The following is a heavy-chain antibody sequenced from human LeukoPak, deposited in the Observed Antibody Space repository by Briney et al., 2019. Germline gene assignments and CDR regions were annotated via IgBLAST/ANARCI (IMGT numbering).Heavy chain of an antibody. D-gene: IGHD3-9*01. CDR3: TTFEILPWFDP. Sequence: GALRLSCAASGFTFSNAWMSWVRQAPGKGLEWVGRIKSKTDGGTTDYAASVKGRFTISRDDSKNTLYLQMNSLKTEDTAVYYCTTFEILPWFDPWGQGTLVTVSS. V-gene: IGHV3-15*01. CDR2: IKSKTDGGTT. CDR1: GFTFSNAW. J-gene: IGHJ5*02.